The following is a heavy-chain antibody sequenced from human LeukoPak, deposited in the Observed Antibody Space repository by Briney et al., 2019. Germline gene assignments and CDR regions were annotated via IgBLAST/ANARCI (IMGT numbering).Heavy chain of an antibody. J-gene: IGHJ3*01. CDR2: IKQDGSET. CDR1: GFIFNNYW. D-gene: IGHD3-10*01. CDR3: TREGSYLDAFDF. V-gene: IGHV3-7*01. Sequence: PGGSLRLSCAASGFIFNNYWMGWVRQAPGKGLEWVANIKQDGSETYYVDSVKGRFTISRDNAKNSLSLQMNSLRAEDTAVYYCTREGSYLDAFDFWGQGTMVTVSS.